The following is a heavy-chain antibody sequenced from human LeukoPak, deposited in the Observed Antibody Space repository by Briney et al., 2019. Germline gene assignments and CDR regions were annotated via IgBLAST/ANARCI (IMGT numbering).Heavy chain of an antibody. V-gene: IGHV3-9*03. J-gene: IGHJ4*02. CDR3: AKDIRSSSSGGFDY. Sequence: GRSLRLSCAASGFTFDDYAMHWVRQAPGKGLEWVSGISWNSGSIGYADSVKGRFTISRDNAKNSLYLQMDSLGAEDMALYYCAKDIRSSSSGGFDYWGQGTLVTVSS. CDR2: ISWNSGSI. D-gene: IGHD6-6*01. CDR1: GFTFDDYA.